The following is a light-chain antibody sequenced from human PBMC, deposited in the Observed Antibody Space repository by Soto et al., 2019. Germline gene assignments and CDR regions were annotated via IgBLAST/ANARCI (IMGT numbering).Light chain of an antibody. CDR3: CSYAGSSIL. V-gene: IGLV2-23*01. Sequence: QSALTQPASVSGSPGQSITISCTGTSSDVGSYNLVSWYQQHPGKAPKLMIYEGSKRPSGVSNRFSGSKSGNTASLTISGLQAEDEADYYCCSYAGSSILFGGGTKVT. CDR2: EGS. CDR1: SSDVGSYNL. J-gene: IGLJ2*01.